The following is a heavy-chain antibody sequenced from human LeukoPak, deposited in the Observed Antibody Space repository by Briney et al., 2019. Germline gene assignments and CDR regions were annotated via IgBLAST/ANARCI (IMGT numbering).Heavy chain of an antibody. D-gene: IGHD5-24*01. Sequence: PSETLPLTCTVSGGSISTYYWNWIRQPPGKGLEWIGYIYHSGSTNYNPSLKSRVTISVDKSKNLFSLKLTSVTAADTAMYYCASARWDSWGQGTLVTVSS. CDR3: ASARWDS. CDR2: IYHSGST. J-gene: IGHJ4*02. CDR1: GGSISTYY. V-gene: IGHV4-59*12.